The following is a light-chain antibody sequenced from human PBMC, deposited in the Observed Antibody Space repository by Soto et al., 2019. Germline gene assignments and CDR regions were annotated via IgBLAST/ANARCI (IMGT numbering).Light chain of an antibody. V-gene: IGLV2-23*01. CDR2: KGT. CDR1: SSDVGAYNS. CDR3: CSSAPESTYV. Sequence: QSVLAQPASVSGSPGQSITISCTGTSSDVGAYNSVSWYQQHPHRAPQVIIYKGTQRPSGVSNRFSGSTSGNAASLTISALPADDEADYFCCSSAPESTYVFGTGTKLTVL. J-gene: IGLJ1*01.